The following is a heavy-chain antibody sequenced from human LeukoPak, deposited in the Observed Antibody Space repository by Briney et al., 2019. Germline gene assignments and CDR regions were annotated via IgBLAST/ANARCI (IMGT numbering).Heavy chain of an antibody. D-gene: IGHD4-17*01. V-gene: IGHV4-39*01. CDR1: GGSISSSSYY. Sequence: SETLSLTCTVSGGSISSSSYYWGWIRQPPGKGLEWIGSIYYSGSTYYNPSLKSRVTISVDTSKNQFSLKLSSVTAADTAVYYCARHQYYGAFFDYWGQGTLVTVSS. CDR2: IYYSGST. J-gene: IGHJ4*02. CDR3: ARHQYYGAFFDY.